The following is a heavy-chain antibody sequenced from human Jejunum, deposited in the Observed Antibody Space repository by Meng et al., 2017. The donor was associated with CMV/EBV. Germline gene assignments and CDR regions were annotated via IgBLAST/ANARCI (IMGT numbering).Heavy chain of an antibody. V-gene: IGHV1-46*01. CDR3: ARRSATSTHFYFDS. Sequence: AGYSCTSYYIHWVRLPPGQGLEWMGLMNPSGGYTSYAQKFGGRVTMTADTSTSTIYLDVTRLTSEDTATYYCARRSATSTHFYFDSWGQGTLVTVSS. D-gene: IGHD3-3*02. J-gene: IGHJ4*02. CDR2: MNPSGGYT. CDR1: GYSCTSYY.